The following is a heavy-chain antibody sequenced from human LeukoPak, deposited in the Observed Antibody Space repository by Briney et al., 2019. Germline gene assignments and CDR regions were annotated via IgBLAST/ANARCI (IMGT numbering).Heavy chain of an antibody. D-gene: IGHD6-19*01. CDR2: IYYSGTT. Sequence: SETLSLTCTVSGGSISSYYWSWIRQPPGKGLEWIGYIYYSGTTNYNPSLKSRVTISLDTSKNQFSLRLSSVTAADTAVYYCARGSWDLAVGFDCWGQGALVTVSS. CDR3: ARGSWDLAVGFDC. J-gene: IGHJ4*02. V-gene: IGHV4-59*01. CDR1: GGSISSYY.